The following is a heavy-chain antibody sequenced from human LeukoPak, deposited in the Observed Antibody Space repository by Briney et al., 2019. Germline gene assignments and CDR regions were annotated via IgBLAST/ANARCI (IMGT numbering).Heavy chain of an antibody. J-gene: IGHJ6*03. Sequence: PGGSLRLSCAASGFTFSSYWMHWVRQAPGKGLVWVSRINSDGSSTSYADSVKGRFTISRDNAKHTLYLQMNSLRAEDTAVYYCARDRFGSSNAYYDYVWGSYRASYYMDVWGKGTTVTVSS. CDR3: ARDRFGSSNAYYDYVWGSYRASYYMDV. V-gene: IGHV3-74*01. CDR1: GFTFSSYW. CDR2: INSDGSST. D-gene: IGHD3-16*02.